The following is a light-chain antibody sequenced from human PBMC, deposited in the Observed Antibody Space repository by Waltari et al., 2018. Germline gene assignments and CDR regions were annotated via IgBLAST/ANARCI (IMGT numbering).Light chain of an antibody. V-gene: IGLV2-14*03. J-gene: IGLJ1*01. CDR1: SSDIGTYNY. CDR3: DSTSSSSPHV. CDR2: DVS. Sequence: QSPLTPPSSVSGSPGQSITVSCTGTSSDIGTYNYVSWYQQHPGKAPKHMIYDVSGRPSGVSNRFSGSKSGTTATLTISGPQAEDEADYYCDSTSSSSPHVFGTGTKVTVL.